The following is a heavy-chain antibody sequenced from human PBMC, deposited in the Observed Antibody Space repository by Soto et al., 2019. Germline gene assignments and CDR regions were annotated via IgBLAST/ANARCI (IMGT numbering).Heavy chain of an antibody. CDR1: GGTFSSNA. J-gene: IGHJ4*02. Sequence: ASVKLSCKDSGGTFSSNAISWVRQAPGQGLEWMGWISAYNGNTNYAQKFQGRVTMTTDTSTSTAYMELRSLGSDDTAVYYCARDDGVYDYGDYFDYWGQGTLVTVSS. CDR3: ARDDGVYDYGDYFDY. D-gene: IGHD4-17*01. CDR2: ISAYNGNT. V-gene: IGHV1-18*01.